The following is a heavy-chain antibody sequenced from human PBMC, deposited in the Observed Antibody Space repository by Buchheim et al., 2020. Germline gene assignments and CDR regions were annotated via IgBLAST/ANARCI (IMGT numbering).Heavy chain of an antibody. V-gene: IGHV4-4*02. Sequence: QVQLQESGPGLVKPSGTLSLTCTVSGGSISSGYWWTWVRQPPGKGLEWIGQISHTGNINYNPSLKCRVAISLDKSKNHFYLNLSSVTAADTAVYYCASLGLSVPGAPWGQGTL. CDR2: ISHTGNI. CDR1: GGSISSGYW. CDR3: ASLGLSVPGAP. J-gene: IGHJ5*02. D-gene: IGHD6-19*01.